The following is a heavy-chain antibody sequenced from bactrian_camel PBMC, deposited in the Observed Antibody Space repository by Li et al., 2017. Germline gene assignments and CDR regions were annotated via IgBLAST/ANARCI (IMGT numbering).Heavy chain of an antibody. CDR3: AAGFRIRCSNGYCCNFSL. CDR1: GYSYSSGC. J-gene: IGHJ4*01. Sequence: HVQLVESGGGSVQAGGSLTLSCAVSGYSYSSGCLAWFRQGPGKEREGVATILRGRSTTLYADSVKDRFTISQDNARSTLNLQMNSLETEDTAVYSCAAGFRIRCSNGYCCNFSLWGQGTQVTVS. V-gene: IGHV3S1*01. CDR2: ILRGRSTT. D-gene: IGHD3*01.